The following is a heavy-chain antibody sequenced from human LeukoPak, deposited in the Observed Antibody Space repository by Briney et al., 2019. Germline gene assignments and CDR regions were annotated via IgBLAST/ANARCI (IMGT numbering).Heavy chain of an antibody. Sequence: GGSLRLSCAASGFTFSSHWMHWVRQSPGKGLVWVARLRNDGDSASYADSVKGRFTISRDNAKNSLFLQMNSLRDEDTAVYYCAKDRGVTTRPRGYFDNWGQGTLVTVSS. D-gene: IGHD1-1*01. V-gene: IGHV3-74*01. CDR2: LRNDGDSA. CDR1: GFTFSSHW. CDR3: AKDRGVTTRPRGYFDN. J-gene: IGHJ4*02.